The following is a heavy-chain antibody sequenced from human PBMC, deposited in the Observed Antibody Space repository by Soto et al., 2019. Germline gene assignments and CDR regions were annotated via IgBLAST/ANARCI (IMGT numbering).Heavy chain of an antibody. CDR1: GYSISSGYY. CDR2: IYHSGST. CDR3: ARDLSVVRGSRPSLGWFDP. D-gene: IGHD2-15*01. J-gene: IGHJ5*02. V-gene: IGHV4-38-2*02. Sequence: SETLSLTCAVSGYSISSGYYCGCIRQPPGKGLEWIGSIYHSGSTYYNPSLKSRVTISVDTSKNQFSLKLSSVTAADTAVYYCARDLSVVRGSRPSLGWFDPWGQGTLVTVSS.